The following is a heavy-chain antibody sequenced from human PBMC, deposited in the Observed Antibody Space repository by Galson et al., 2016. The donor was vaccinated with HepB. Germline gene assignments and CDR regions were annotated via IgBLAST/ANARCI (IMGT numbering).Heavy chain of an antibody. CDR3: ARGRAYDNGWYYFDL. J-gene: IGHJ4*02. CDR2: ISSDGSDV. CDR1: GFLFSSSA. V-gene: IGHV3-33*08. Sequence: SLRLSCAASGFLFSSSAMHWVRQAPGKGLEWLAAISSDGSDVSHADSVKGRLTISRDIPGNMVYLRMNSVRAEDTATYYCARGRAYDNGWYYFDLWGQGTLVAVSS. D-gene: IGHD6-19*01.